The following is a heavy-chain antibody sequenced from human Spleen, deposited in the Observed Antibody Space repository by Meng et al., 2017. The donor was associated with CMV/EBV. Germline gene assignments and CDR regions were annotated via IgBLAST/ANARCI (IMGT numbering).Heavy chain of an antibody. D-gene: IGHD1-1*01. Sequence: LNCPFSGDSISSYFWSWIRQPPGKGLEWIGNIHYSGSTTYNPSLKSRVTISVDTSKRQFSLKLSSVTAADTAVYYCARDFDTTAFDIWGQGTMVTVSS. CDR3: ARDFDTTAFDI. CDR1: GDSISSYF. CDR2: IHYSGST. V-gene: IGHV4-59*01. J-gene: IGHJ3*02.